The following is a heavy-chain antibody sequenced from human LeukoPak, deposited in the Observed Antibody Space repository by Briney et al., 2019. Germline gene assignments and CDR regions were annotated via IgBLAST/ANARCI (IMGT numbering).Heavy chain of an antibody. Sequence: SVTLSFTCTVSGGSISSYYWSWIRQPPGKGLEWIGYIYYSARTNYNPSLKSRVTISVDTSKNQFSLKLSSVTAADTAVYYCARGYCSGGSCHSGGWYFDLWGRGTLVTVSS. V-gene: IGHV4-59*01. D-gene: IGHD2-15*01. CDR2: IYYSART. CDR3: ARGYCSGGSCHSGGWYFDL. J-gene: IGHJ2*01. CDR1: GGSISSYY.